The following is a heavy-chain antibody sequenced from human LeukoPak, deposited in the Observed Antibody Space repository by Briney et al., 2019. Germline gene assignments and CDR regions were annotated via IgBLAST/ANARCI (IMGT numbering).Heavy chain of an antibody. V-gene: IGHV3-23*01. D-gene: IGHD1-26*01. CDR2: TSDRGDYT. CDR1: GFAFTSYS. J-gene: IGHJ4*02. CDR3: AKKAQYNGNYPLDY. Sequence: VRSLRLSCAASGFAFTSYSMSWVRQAPGKGVEWVSGTSDRGDYTYYADAVKGRFTISRDNSKNTLYLQMNSLRAEDTALYFCAKKAQYNGNYPLDYWGQGTLVTVSS.